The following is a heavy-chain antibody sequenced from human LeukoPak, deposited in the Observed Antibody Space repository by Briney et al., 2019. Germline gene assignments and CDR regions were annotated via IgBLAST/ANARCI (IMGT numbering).Heavy chain of an antibody. CDR3: AKVIGVAGGDFDY. D-gene: IGHD6-19*01. Sequence: QSGGSLRLSCAASGFTFSSYWMHWVRQAPGEGLVWVSRINSDGSTTSHADSVKGRFTISRDNAKNTLYLQMNSLRAEDTAVYYCAKVIGVAGGDFDYWGQGTLVTVSS. CDR2: INSDGSTT. V-gene: IGHV3-74*01. J-gene: IGHJ4*02. CDR1: GFTFSSYW.